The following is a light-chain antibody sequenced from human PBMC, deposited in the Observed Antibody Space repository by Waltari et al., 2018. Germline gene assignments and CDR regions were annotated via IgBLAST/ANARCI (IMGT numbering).Light chain of an antibody. CDR2: IYGDGRH. Sequence: QFVLTQVPSASASLGASVRLTCTLSSGHSLFTIAWHQHHPQKGPRYLMKIYGDGRHDKGGGIPDRFSGSGSGAERYLTISSLQSDDEADYYCQTWAPGFNWVFGGGTKLTVV. V-gene: IGLV4-69*01. J-gene: IGLJ3*02. CDR3: QTWAPGFNWV. CDR1: SGHSLFT.